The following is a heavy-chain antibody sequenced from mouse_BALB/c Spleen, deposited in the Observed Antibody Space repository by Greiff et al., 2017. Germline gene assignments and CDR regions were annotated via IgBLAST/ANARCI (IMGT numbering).Heavy chain of an antibody. CDR3: AYYYGSSYWYFDV. CDR1: GFNIKDYY. D-gene: IGHD1-1*01. Sequence: EVQLQQSGAELVRPGALVKLSCKASGFNIKDYYMHWVKQRPEQGLEWIGWIDPENGNTIYDPKFQGKASITADTSSNTAYLQLSSLTSEDTAVYYCAYYYGSSYWYFDVWGAGTTVTVSS. J-gene: IGHJ1*01. V-gene: IGHV14-1*02. CDR2: IDPENGNT.